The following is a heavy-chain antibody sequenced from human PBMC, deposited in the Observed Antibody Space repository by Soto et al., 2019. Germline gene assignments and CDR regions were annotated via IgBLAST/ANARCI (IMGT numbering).Heavy chain of an antibody. D-gene: IGHD6-13*01. CDR2: IYYSGST. CDR3: ARVNTQQLSYYYYGMDV. J-gene: IGHJ6*02. Sequence: SETLSLTCTVSGGCISSSSYYWGWIRQPPGKGLEWIGSIYYSGSTYYNPSLKSRVTISVDTSKNQFSLKLSSVTAADTAVYYCARVNTQQLSYYYYGMDVWGQGTTVTVSS. CDR1: GGCISSSSYY. V-gene: IGHV4-39*01.